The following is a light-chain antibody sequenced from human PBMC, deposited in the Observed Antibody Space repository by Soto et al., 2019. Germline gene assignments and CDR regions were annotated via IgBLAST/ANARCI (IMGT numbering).Light chain of an antibody. V-gene: IGLV2-8*01. Sequence: QSALTQPASVSGSPGQSITISCTGTSSDVGGYNYVSWYQQHPGKAPKLMIYEVNKRPSGVPDRFSGSKSGNTASLTVTGLQAEDEADYYCSSYGGTNTLVVFGGGTQLTVL. CDR1: SSDVGGYNY. J-gene: IGLJ2*01. CDR2: EVN. CDR3: SSYGGTNTLVV.